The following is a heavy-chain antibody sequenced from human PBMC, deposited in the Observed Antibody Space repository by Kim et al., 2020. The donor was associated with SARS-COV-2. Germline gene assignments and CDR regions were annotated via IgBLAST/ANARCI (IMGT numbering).Heavy chain of an antibody. D-gene: IGHD3-22*01. J-gene: IGHJ3*02. CDR1: GFTFSSYS. Sequence: GGSLRLSCAASGFTFSSYSMNWVRQAPGKGLEWVSSISSSSSYIYYADSVKGRFTISRDNAKNSLYLQMNSLRAEDMAVYYCARAGRITMIVVVEGGAFDIWGQGTMVTVSS. V-gene: IGHV3-21*01. CDR3: ARAGRITMIVVVEGGAFDI. CDR2: ISSSSSYI.